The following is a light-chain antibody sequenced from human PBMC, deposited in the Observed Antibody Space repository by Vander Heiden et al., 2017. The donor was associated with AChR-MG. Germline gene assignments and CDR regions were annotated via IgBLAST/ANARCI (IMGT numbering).Light chain of an antibody. CDR1: SSDVGAYNY. J-gene: IGLJ3*02. CDR3: VSYTSTTSWV. V-gene: IGLV2-14*03. CDR2: DVS. Sequence: QSALTQPAPVSGPPGPSITISCTGTSSDVGAYNYVAWYQHYPGEAPKLLIFDVSKRPSGVSSRFSGSKSGNTASLTISGLQADDEADYHCVSYTSTTSWVFGGGTRLTVL.